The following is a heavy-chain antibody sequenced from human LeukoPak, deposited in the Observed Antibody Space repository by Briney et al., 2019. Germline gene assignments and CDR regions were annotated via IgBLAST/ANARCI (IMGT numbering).Heavy chain of an antibody. CDR3: ATFSSSWVFDL. V-gene: IGHV1-46*01. D-gene: IGHD6-13*01. CDR1: GYTFASYY. CDR2: IDPSGVST. J-gene: IGHJ2*01. Sequence: ASVKVSCKASGYTFASYYMHWVRQAPGQGLEWMGIIDPSGVSTTYAQKFQGRVTMTEDTSTDTAYMELSSLRSEDTAVYYCATFSSSWVFDLWGRGTLVTVSS.